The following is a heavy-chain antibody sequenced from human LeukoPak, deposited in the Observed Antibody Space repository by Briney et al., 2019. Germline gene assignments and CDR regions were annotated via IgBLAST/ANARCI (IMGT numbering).Heavy chain of an antibody. V-gene: IGHV4-61*02. Sequence: PSETLSLTCTVSGGSISSGSYYWSWIRQPAGKGLEWIGRIYTSGSTNYNPSLESRVTISVDTSKNQFSLKLSSVTAADTAVYYCARGRADAFDIWGQGTMVTVSS. J-gene: IGHJ3*02. CDR2: IYTSGST. CDR3: ARGRADAFDI. D-gene: IGHD3-10*01. CDR1: GGSISSGSYY.